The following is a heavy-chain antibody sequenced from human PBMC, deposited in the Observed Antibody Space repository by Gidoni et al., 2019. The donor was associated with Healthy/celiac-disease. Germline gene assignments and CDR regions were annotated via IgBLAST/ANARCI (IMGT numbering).Heavy chain of an antibody. CDR3: ARVDGDHAYYYYGMDV. Sequence: EVQLVEYGGGLVKPGGSLSLACAASGSTFSSYSMNWVRQPLGKGLEWVSSISSSSSYIYYADSVKGRFTISRDNAKNSLYLQMNSLRAEDTAVYYCARVDGDHAYYYYGMDVWGQGTTVTVSS. CDR2: ISSSSSYI. V-gene: IGHV3-21*01. CDR1: GSTFSSYS. J-gene: IGHJ6*02. D-gene: IGHD3-10*01.